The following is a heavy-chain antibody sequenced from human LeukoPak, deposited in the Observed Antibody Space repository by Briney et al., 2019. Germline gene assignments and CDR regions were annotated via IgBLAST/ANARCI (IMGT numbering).Heavy chain of an antibody. Sequence: GGSLRLSCAASGFTFSSYWMNWVRQAPGKGLEWVANIKQDGSEKHYVDSVKGRFTISRDNAKNSLYLQMNSLRAEDTAVYYCAKDPYYDFWSGYSYYFDYWGQGTLVTVSS. V-gene: IGHV3-7*03. CDR3: AKDPYYDFWSGYSYYFDY. J-gene: IGHJ4*02. D-gene: IGHD3-3*01. CDR1: GFTFSSYW. CDR2: IKQDGSEK.